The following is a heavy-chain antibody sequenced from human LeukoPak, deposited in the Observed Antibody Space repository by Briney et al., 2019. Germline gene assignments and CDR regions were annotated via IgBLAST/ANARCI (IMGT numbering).Heavy chain of an antibody. V-gene: IGHV4-30-4*01. J-gene: IGHJ5*02. CDR3: ARYGSGSTWFDP. D-gene: IGHD3-10*01. Sequence: SQTLSLTCTVSGGSISSDTYQWSWIRQPPGKGLEWIGYINYSGSTYYSPSLKSRVTISVDTSKNQFFLKLSSVTAADTAVYYCARYGSGSTWFDPWGQGTLVTVSS. CDR1: GGSISSDTYQ. CDR2: INYSGST.